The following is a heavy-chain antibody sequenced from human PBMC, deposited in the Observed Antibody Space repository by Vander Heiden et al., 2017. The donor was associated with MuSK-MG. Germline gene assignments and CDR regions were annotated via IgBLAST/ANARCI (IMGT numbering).Heavy chain of an antibody. CDR1: GDSVSSKSAA. CDR3: ARHDDWPPRGWFDP. V-gene: IGHV6-1*01. CDR2: TYYRSKWYT. Sequence: QVQLQQSGPGLVKSSQTLSLTCAISGDSVSSKSAAWNWIRQSPSRGLEWLGRTYYRSKWYTDYAVSVESRITINPDTSKNQFSLHLNSVTPEDTAVYYCARHDDWPPRGWFDPWGQGTLVTVSS. D-gene: IGHD3-10*01. J-gene: IGHJ5*02.